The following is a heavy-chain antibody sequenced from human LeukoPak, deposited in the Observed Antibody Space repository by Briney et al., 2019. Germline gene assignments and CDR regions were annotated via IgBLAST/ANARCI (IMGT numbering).Heavy chain of an antibody. V-gene: IGHV1-18*01. CDR3: ARGGQGLELRRSFDY. Sequence: GASVKVSCKASGYTFNYYAISWVRQAPGQGLEWMGWINAYNSNAHYAQNLQGRVTMTIDTSTGTAYMELRSLRSDDTAVYYCARGGQGLELRRSFDYWGEGTMVTVSS. CDR1: GYTFNYYA. CDR2: INAYNSNA. D-gene: IGHD1-7*01. J-gene: IGHJ4*02.